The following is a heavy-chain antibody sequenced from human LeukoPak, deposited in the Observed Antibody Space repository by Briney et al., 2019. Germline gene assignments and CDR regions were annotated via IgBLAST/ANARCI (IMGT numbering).Heavy chain of an antibody. CDR1: GFTFSNYG. V-gene: IGHV3-33*06. CDR3: AKDGSGSYLDY. D-gene: IGHD3-10*01. J-gene: IGHJ4*02. CDR2: IWYDGSNK. Sequence: GGSLRLSCAASGFTFSNYGMHWVRQAPGKGLEWVAVIWYDGSNKYYADPVKGRFTISRDNSKNTLYLQMNSLRAEDTAVYYCAKDGSGSYLDYWGQGTLVTVSS.